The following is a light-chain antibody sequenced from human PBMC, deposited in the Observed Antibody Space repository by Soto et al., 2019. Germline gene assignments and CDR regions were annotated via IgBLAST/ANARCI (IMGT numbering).Light chain of an antibody. CDR3: QQYGCSPYT. V-gene: IGKV3-20*01. CDR2: DAS. J-gene: IGKJ2*01. CDR1: QSVSSSY. Sequence: EIVLTQSPGTLSLSPGERATLSCRASQSVSSSYLAWYQQKPGQAPRLLIYDASSRATGIPDRFSGGGSGTDFTPTISRLAPEDFAVYYCQQYGCSPYTFGQGTKLEIK.